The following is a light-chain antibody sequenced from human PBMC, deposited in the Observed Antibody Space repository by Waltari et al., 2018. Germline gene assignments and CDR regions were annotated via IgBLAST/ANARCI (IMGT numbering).Light chain of an antibody. CDR1: SSDADDYNY. Sequence: HSALTQPTSASGSPGQSVTISCTGTSSDADDYNYVSWYQQQPGKAPHIILHEGRKRPSGVHDPFSGSQSANTASLTLSGLQAEDEGDYYCSSYGSNSILVFGGGTKLTVL. J-gene: IGLJ2*01. CDR3: SSYGSNSILV. V-gene: IGLV2-8*01. CDR2: EGR.